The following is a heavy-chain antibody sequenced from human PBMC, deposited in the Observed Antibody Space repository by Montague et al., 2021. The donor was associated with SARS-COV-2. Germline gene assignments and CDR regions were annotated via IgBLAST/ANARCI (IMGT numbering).Heavy chain of an antibody. J-gene: IGHJ3*01. D-gene: IGHD3-10*01. CDR3: ATESAPGGGGVVIYAFEF. CDR2: FDPEDGET. Sequence: SVKVSCKVSGYSITELPMHWVRQAHGKGLEWMGNFDPEDGETIYAQKFKGRVTMTEDTSTDTAYLELSSLRSEDTAVYFCATESAPGGGGVVIYAFEFWGQGTMVTVSS. CDR1: GYSITELP. V-gene: IGHV1-24*01.